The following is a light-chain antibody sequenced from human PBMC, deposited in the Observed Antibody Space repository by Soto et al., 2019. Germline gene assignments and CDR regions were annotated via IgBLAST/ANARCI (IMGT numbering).Light chain of an antibody. CDR1: VGL. Sequence: QSVLTQPASVSLSPGQSITISCTGTVGLVSWYQQHPGKVPKLIIYDDTKRPSGVSSRFSGSKSGNTASLTISGLQTEDEADYYCCLYVGGRTYLFGTGTKVTVL. CDR3: CLYVGGRTYL. CDR2: DDT. V-gene: IGLV2-23*01. J-gene: IGLJ1*01.